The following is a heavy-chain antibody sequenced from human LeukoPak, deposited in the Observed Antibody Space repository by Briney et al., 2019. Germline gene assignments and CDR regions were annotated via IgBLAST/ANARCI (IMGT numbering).Heavy chain of an antibody. CDR3: TTDRMIYATNWAVSWFDP. V-gene: IGHV3-15*01. CDR2: VKTKGDGGAA. CDR1: GFTVSSNY. J-gene: IGHJ5*02. D-gene: IGHD2-8*01. Sequence: GGSLRLSCAASGFTVSSNYMSWVRQAPGKGLEWVGRVKTKGDGGAADYAAPVKGRFTISRDDSTKTLYLQMNSLKTEDTAVYYCTTDRMIYATNWAVSWFDPWGQGTLVTVSS.